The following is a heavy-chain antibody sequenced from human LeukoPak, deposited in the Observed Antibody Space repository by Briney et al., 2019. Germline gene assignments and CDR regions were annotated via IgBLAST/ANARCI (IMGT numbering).Heavy chain of an antibody. V-gene: IGHV4-4*07. D-gene: IGHD1-26*01. CDR1: GGSISSYY. J-gene: IGHJ5*02. Sequence: ASETLSLTCTVSGGSISSYYWSWLRQPAGKGLEWIGRIYTSGSTNYNPSLKSRVTISVDTPKNQFSLKLSSVTAADTAVYYCARAGGSYSDWFDRWGQGTLVTVSS. CDR3: ARAGGSYSDWFDR. CDR2: IYTSGST.